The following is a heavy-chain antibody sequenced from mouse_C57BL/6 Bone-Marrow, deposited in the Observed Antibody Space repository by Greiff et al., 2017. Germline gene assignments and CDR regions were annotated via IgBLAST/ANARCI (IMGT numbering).Heavy chain of an antibody. CDR3: SRRAYYGSSYGD. CDR1: GYTFTSYG. V-gene: IGHV1-81*01. J-gene: IGHJ2*01. Sequence: VQRVESGAELARPGASVKLSCKASGYTFTSYGISWVQQRTGQGLEWIGEIYPRSGNTYYNEKFKGKATLTADKSYSMAYMELRSLTSEDSAVYCSSRRAYYGSSYGDWGQGTTLTVSS. CDR2: IYPRSGNT. D-gene: IGHD1-1*01.